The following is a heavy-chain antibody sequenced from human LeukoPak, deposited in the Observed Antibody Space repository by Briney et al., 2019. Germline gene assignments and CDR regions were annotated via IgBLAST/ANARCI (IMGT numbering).Heavy chain of an antibody. Sequence: SETLSLTCTVSGGSISSGGYYWSWIRQHPGKRLEWIGYIYYSGSTYYNPSLKSRVTISVDTSKNQFSLKLSSVTAADTAVYYCARAPYYDFWSGYGIWFDPWGQGTLLTVSS. CDR1: GGSISSGGYY. D-gene: IGHD3-3*01. J-gene: IGHJ5*02. CDR2: IYYSGST. V-gene: IGHV4-31*03. CDR3: ARAPYYDFWSGYGIWFDP.